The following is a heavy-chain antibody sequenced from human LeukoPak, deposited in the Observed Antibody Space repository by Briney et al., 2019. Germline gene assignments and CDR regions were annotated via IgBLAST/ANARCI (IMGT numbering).Heavy chain of an antibody. Sequence: SETLSLTCAVYGGSFSSYYWSWIRQPPGKGLEWIGEINHSGSTNYNPSLKSRVTISVDTSKNQFSLKLSSVTAADTAVYYCAGGYSYGHDYWGQGTLVTVSS. CDR1: GGSFSSYY. CDR2: INHSGST. D-gene: IGHD5-18*01. J-gene: IGHJ4*02. CDR3: AGGYSYGHDY. V-gene: IGHV4-34*01.